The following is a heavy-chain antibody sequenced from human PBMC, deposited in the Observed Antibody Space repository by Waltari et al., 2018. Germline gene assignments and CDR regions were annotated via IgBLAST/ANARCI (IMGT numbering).Heavy chain of an antibody. CDR1: GYTFTSYD. CDR2: MNPNSGNT. J-gene: IGHJ6*02. Sequence: QVQLVQSGAEVKKPGASVKVSCKASGYTFTSYDINWVRQATGQGLEWMGWMNPNSGNTGYAQKFQGRVTMTRNTSRSTAYMELSSLRSEDTAVYYCARGVSIAARRLRYYYGMDVWGQGTTVTVSS. CDR3: ARGVSIAARRLRYYYGMDV. D-gene: IGHD6-6*01. V-gene: IGHV1-8*01.